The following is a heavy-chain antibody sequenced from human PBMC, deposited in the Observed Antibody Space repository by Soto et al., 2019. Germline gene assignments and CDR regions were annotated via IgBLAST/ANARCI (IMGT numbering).Heavy chain of an antibody. CDR1: GGSFSGYY. CDR2: INHSGST. V-gene: IGHV4-34*01. Sequence: SETLSLTCAVYGGSFSGYYWSWIRQPPGKGLEWIGEINHSGSTNYNPSLKSRVTISVDTSKNQFSLKLSSVTAADTAVYYCARASGAFYAVFDYWGQGTLVTVSS. J-gene: IGHJ4*02. CDR3: ARASGAFYAVFDY. D-gene: IGHD3-3*02.